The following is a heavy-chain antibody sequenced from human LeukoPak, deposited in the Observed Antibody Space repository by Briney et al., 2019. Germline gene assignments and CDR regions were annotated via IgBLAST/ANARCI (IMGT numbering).Heavy chain of an antibody. CDR3: ASSIVYCSSTSCYFN. J-gene: IGHJ4*02. CDR1: GYTXTGYF. CDR2: INPNSGGT. V-gene: IGHV1-2*02. D-gene: IGHD2-2*01. Sequence: GASVKVSCKASGYTXTGYFMHWVRQAPGQGLEWMGWINPNSGGTNYAQKFQGRVTMTRDTSISTAYMELSRLRSDDTAVYYCASSIVYCSSTSCYFNWGQGILVTVSS.